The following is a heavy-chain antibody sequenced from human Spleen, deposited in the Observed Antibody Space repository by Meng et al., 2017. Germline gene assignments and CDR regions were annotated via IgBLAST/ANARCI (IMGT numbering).Heavy chain of an antibody. CDR3: ARAKGTYGDFSR. V-gene: IGHV4-61*01. J-gene: IGHJ4*02. CDR2: TYYSGST. Sequence: SETLSLTCTVSGGSVSSGSYYWSWIRQPPGKGLEWCGYTYYSGSTYYNPPLKSRITISVDKSKNKYSLTLSSVTAADTAIYYCARAKGTYGDFSRWGQGALVTVSS. D-gene: IGHD4-17*01. CDR1: GGSVSSGSYY.